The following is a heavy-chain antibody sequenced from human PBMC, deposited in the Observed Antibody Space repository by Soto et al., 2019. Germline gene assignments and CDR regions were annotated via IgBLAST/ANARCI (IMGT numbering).Heavy chain of an antibody. V-gene: IGHV1-18*01. CDR2: ISAYNGNT. Sequence: GASVKVSCKASGYTFTSYGISWVRQAPGQGLEWMGWISAYNGNTNYAQKLQGRVTMTTDTSTSTAYMELRSLRSDDTAGYYCARDLRDIVVVPAARPYYYYYMDVWGTGTTVTVSS. CDR3: ARDLRDIVVVPAARPYYYYYMDV. J-gene: IGHJ6*03. CDR1: GYTFTSYG. D-gene: IGHD2-2*01.